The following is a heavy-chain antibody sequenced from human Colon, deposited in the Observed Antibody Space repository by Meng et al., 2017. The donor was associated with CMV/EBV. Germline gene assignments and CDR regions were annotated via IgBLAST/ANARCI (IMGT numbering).Heavy chain of an antibody. J-gene: IGHJ4*02. Sequence: QLELQESGPGRVKPSETLSLTCTVSGGSISSSRYYWGWIRQPPGKGLEWIGSIYYSGSTYYNPSLKSRVTISVDTSKNQFSLKLSSVTAADTAVYYCARAAAAGEYYFDYWGQGTLVTVSS. CDR2: IYYSGST. CDR3: ARAAAAGEYYFDY. V-gene: IGHV4-39*07. D-gene: IGHD6-13*01. CDR1: GGSISSSRYY.